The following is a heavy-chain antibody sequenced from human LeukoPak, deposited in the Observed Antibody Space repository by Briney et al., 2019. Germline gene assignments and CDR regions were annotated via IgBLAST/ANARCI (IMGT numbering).Heavy chain of an antibody. J-gene: IGHJ4*02. CDR1: GFTVSSNY. Sequence: GGSLRLSCAASGFTVSSNYMSWVRQAPGKGLEWVSVLYSGDGAYYADSVKGRFSISRDNSKNTLYLQMNSLRAEDTAVYYCASGALRTSCLDYWGQGTLVTVSS. V-gene: IGHV3-53*01. CDR2: LYSGDGA. D-gene: IGHD2-2*01. CDR3: ASGALRTSCLDY.